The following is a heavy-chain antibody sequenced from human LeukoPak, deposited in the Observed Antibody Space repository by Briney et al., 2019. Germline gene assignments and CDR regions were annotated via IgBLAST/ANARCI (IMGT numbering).Heavy chain of an antibody. CDR3: ARESGSSGYTFDY. V-gene: IGHV3-66*01. Sequence: GGSLRLSCAASGFTFSSHLMTWVRQAPGKGLEWVSVIYSGGSTYYADSVKGRFTISRDNSKNTLYLQMNSLRAEDTAVYYRARESGSSGYTFDYWGQGTLVTVSS. D-gene: IGHD3-22*01. J-gene: IGHJ4*02. CDR2: IYSGGST. CDR1: GFTFSSHL.